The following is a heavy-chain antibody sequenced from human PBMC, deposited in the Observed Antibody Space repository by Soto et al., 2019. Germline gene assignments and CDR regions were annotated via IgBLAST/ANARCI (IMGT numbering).Heavy chain of an antibody. V-gene: IGHV3-33*01. CDR3: ARDGPIAVAPPLYYFGY. Sequence: QVQLVESVGGVVQPGRSLRLSCAASGFTFSSYGMHWVRQAPGKGLEWVAVIWYDGSKKYYADSVKGRFTISRDNSKNTLYLQMRSLRAEDTAVYYWARDGPIAVAPPLYYFGYWGQGTLVTVSS. J-gene: IGHJ4*02. CDR1: GFTFSSYG. CDR2: IWYDGSKK. D-gene: IGHD6-19*01.